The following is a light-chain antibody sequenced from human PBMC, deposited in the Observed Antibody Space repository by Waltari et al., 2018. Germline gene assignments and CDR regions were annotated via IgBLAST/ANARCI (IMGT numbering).Light chain of an antibody. CDR3: AVWDASLSAVL. CDR2: PNY. J-gene: IGLJ2*01. Sequence: QSVLTQSPSTSAAPGRRVIISCSGDDSNIGRNIVNWYQQRPGAAPTLLLDPNYHRSAGGPDRFSASKSGTSASLTISGLQPDDEADYYCAVWDASLSAVLFGGGTTLTVL. CDR1: DSNIGRNI. V-gene: IGLV1-44*01.